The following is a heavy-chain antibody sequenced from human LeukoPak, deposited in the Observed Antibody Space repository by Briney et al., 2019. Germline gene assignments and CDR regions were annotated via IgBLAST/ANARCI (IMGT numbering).Heavy chain of an antibody. CDR2: ISGTSSTM. J-gene: IGHJ4*02. D-gene: IGHD3-10*01. V-gene: IGHV3-48*01. CDR1: GFTFRSYS. CDR3: ARAVTGGVNYFGAGSYDS. Sequence: PGGSLRLSCVASGFTFRSYSLNWVRQAPGKGLKWISYISGTSSTMYYTDSVNCRSSISRDNGKTSLYLQMNSQEVEDTAMYYCARAVTGGVNYFGAGSYDSWGQGTLVVVSS.